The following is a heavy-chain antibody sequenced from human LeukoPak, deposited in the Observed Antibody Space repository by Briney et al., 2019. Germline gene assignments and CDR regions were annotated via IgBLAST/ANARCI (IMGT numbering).Heavy chain of an antibody. J-gene: IGHJ3*02. CDR2: ISGSGGST. CDR3: AKDQRGLGTGDAFDI. V-gene: IGHV3-23*01. CDR1: GFTFTSYA. Sequence: GGSLRLSCAASGFTFTSYAMSWVRQAPGKGLEWVSAISGSGGSTYYADSVKGRFTISRDNSKNTLYLQMNSLRAEDTAVYYCAKDQRGLGTGDAFDIWGQGTMVTVSS. D-gene: IGHD6-25*01.